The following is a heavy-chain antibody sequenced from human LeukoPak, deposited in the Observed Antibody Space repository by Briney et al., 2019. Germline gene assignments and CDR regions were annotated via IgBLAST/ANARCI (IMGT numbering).Heavy chain of an antibody. CDR2: IAHSGAI. J-gene: IGHJ3*01. CDR3: ARRWNYKDGFDV. CDR1: GGSISRYS. D-gene: IGHD1-7*01. V-gene: IGHV4-59*08. Sequence: SETLSLTCIVSGGSISRYSWNWIRQSPGKGLEWIGYIAHSGAISYKSSLKSRVTISVDTSKNQLSLRLTSVTAADTAVYYCARRWNYKDGFDVWGQGTMVIVSS.